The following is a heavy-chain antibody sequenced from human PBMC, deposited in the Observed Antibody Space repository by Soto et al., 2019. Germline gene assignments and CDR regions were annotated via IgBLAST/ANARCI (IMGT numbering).Heavy chain of an antibody. CDR2: IIPLFGTA. V-gene: IGHV1-69*01. J-gene: IGHJ4*02. CDR1: GVTFSSET. CDR3: ATELGDNPASPFDS. D-gene: IGHD2-21*01. Sequence: QVQLVQSGAEVKKPGSSVKVSCKASGVTFSSETISWVRQAPGQGLEWVGGIIPLFGTANYAQKFQGRVTITADESTSTRYIELSSLRSDDTAVSYCATELGDNPASPFDSWGQGTLVTVSS.